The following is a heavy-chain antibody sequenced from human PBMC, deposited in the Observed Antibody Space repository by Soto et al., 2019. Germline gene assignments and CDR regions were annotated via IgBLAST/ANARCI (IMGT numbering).Heavy chain of an antibody. CDR3: ARQLSHICDS. J-gene: IGHJ4*02. CDR1: GYKFGSAW. CDR2: IKPGTSDI. V-gene: IGHV5-51*01. D-gene: IGHD3-3*02. Sequence: GESLKISCKGVGYKFGSAWIGWMRQMPGKGLEWIGIIKPGTSDIRYSPSCRGHVTISADEAVSTAYLQWSSLKASDTAMYYCARQLSHICDSWGQGTLVTVS.